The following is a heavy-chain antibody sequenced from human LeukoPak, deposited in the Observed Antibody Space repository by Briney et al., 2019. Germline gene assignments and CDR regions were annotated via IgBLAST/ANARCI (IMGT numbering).Heavy chain of an antibody. CDR2: INADGSTT. Sequence: GGSLRLSCAASGFTFGNSWVHWVRQAPGKGLVWVSLINADGSTTTYADSVKGRFTISRDNARNTVSLQMNSLTIEDTAVYYCVVVVEPPDSDGFDVWGLGTMITVSS. CDR3: VVVVEPPDSDGFDV. V-gene: IGHV3-74*01. J-gene: IGHJ3*01. D-gene: IGHD1-14*01. CDR1: GFTFGNSW.